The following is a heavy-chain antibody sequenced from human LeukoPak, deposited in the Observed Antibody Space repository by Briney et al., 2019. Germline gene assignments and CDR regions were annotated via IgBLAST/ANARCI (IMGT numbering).Heavy chain of an antibody. J-gene: IGHJ6*02. CDR2: ISAYNGNT. CDR3: VRDDGDYYYYGMDV. CDR1: GYTFTSYG. D-gene: IGHD4-17*01. V-gene: IGHV1-18*01. Sequence: ASVKVSCKASGYTFTSYGISWVRQAPGQGLEWMGWISAYNGNTNYAQKLQGRVTMTTDTSTSTAYMELRSLRSDDTAVYYCVRDDGDYYYYGMDVWGQGTTVTVSS.